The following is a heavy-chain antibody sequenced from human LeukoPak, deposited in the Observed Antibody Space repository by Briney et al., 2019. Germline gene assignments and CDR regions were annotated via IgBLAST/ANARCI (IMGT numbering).Heavy chain of an antibody. J-gene: IGHJ4*02. D-gene: IGHD5-12*01. CDR2: IYSGGTT. V-gene: IGHV3-66*01. CDR1: GFTVSTNY. Sequence: TGGSLRLSCAASGFTVSTNYMTWVRQAPGKGLEGVSVIYSGGTTYYADSVKGRFSISRDNSKNTLYLQMNSLRAEDTAVYYCARYDYGRSGFDYWGQGTLVTVSS. CDR3: ARYDYGRSGFDY.